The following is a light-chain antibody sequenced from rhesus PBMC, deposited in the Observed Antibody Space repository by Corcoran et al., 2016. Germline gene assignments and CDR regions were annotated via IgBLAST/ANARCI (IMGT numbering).Light chain of an antibody. Sequence: DIQMTQSPSSLSALVRDRVTTTSRVSENANNHLNWYHQKPGKALKLLTYKASTSQSGVPSRFSGNGSGTEYTFTSGSLQPEDVATYYSRHGNGTPWRFGEGTKVGIK. CDR3: RHGNGTPWR. CDR2: KAS. J-gene: IGKJ1*01. CDR1: ENANNH. V-gene: IGKV1-74*01.